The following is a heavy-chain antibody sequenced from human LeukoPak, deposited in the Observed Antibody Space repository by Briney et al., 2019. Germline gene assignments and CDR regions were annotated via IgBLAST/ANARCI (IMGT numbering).Heavy chain of an antibody. J-gene: IGHJ4*02. Sequence: SQTLSLTCTVSGGSISSGSYYWGWIRQPPGKGLEWIGSIYYSGSTYYNPSLKSRVTISVDTSKNQFSLKLSSVTAADTAVYYCARVVPQIWFGELYYFDYWGQGTLVTVSS. CDR2: IYYSGST. CDR3: ARVVPQIWFGELYYFDY. CDR1: GGSISSGSYY. V-gene: IGHV4-39*07. D-gene: IGHD3-10*01.